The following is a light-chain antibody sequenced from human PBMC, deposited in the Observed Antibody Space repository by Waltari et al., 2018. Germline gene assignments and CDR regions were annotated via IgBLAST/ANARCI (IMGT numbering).Light chain of an antibody. CDR2: EDN. CDR3: QARDSDTVV. Sequence: SFDLTQPPSVSVSPGQTATITCSGDTLGDKFVSWYRQKSGQSPVLVMFEDNKRPSGVPGGSSGSRSGSTATLTVGETQAIDEADFYCQARDSDTVVFGGGTKLTVL. CDR1: TLGDKF. J-gene: IGLJ3*02. V-gene: IGLV3-1*01.